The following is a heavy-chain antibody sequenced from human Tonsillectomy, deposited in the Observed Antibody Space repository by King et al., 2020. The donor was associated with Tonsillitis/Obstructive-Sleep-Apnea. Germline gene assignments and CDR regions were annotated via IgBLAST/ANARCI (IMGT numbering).Heavy chain of an antibody. Sequence: VQLVESGGGVVQPGRSLRLSCAASGFTFSSYAMHLVRQAPGKGLEWVAVISYYGSNKYYADSVKGRFTISRDNSNNTLNLQMNSLRAEDTAVYYCAREYSSSWYGFFGYWGQGTLVIVSS. CDR1: GFTFSSYA. CDR2: ISYYGSNK. J-gene: IGHJ4*02. V-gene: IGHV3-30*03. D-gene: IGHD6-13*01. CDR3: AREYSSSWYGFFGY.